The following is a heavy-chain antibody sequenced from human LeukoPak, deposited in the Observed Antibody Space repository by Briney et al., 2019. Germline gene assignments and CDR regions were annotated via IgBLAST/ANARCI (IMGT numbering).Heavy chain of an antibody. D-gene: IGHD5-18*01. Sequence: PSETLSLTCTVSGGSIRSYYWSWIRQPPGNGLEWIGYIYSDGSTNYNPSLRSRVTMSVDTSKNQFSLKLSSVTAADTALYYCARHPPGYTSGALDYWGQGTLVTVSS. CDR2: IYSDGST. CDR1: GGSIRSYY. V-gene: IGHV4-59*08. J-gene: IGHJ4*02. CDR3: ARHPPGYTSGALDY.